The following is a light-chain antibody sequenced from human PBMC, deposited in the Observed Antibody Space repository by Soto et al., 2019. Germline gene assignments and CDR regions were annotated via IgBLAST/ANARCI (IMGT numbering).Light chain of an antibody. CDR3: GAWDSSLDVSV. Sequence: QSVLTQPPSVSAAPGQKIIISCTGSSSNLWTYYLSWYHQLPGTAPTVLIYDNSRRPSGILDRFSGSKSGTSATLAITGLQTGDAGDYSCGAWDSSLDVSVFGGGTKVTVL. J-gene: IGLJ1*01. V-gene: IGLV1-51*01. CDR2: DNS. CDR1: SSNLWTYY.